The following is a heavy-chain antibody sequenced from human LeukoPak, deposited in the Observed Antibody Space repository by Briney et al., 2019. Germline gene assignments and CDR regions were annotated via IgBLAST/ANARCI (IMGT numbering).Heavy chain of an antibody. Sequence: ASVKVSCKASGYTFIGYYMHWVRQAPGQGLEWMGWINPNSGGINFAQKFQGRVTMTRDTSISTAYMELSSLRFDDTAVYYCARDLKQQLLLRRPYGMDVWGQGTTVTVSS. J-gene: IGHJ6*02. CDR3: ARDLKQQLLLRRPYGMDV. CDR2: INPNSGGI. V-gene: IGHV1-2*02. CDR1: GYTFIGYY. D-gene: IGHD6-13*01.